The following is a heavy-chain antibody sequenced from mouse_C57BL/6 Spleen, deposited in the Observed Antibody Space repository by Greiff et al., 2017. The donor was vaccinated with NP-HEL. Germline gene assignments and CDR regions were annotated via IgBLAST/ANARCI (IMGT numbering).Heavy chain of an antibody. J-gene: IGHJ1*03. CDR2: IDPSDSET. CDR3: ARGDITTVVDWYFDV. CDR1: GYTFTSYW. V-gene: IGHV1-52*01. D-gene: IGHD1-1*01. Sequence: QVQLQQPGAELVRPGSSVKLSCKASGYTFTSYWMHWVKQRPIQGLEWIGNIDPSDSETHYNQKFKDKATLTVDKSSSTAYMQLSSLTPEDSAVYYCARGDITTVVDWYFDVWGTGTTVTVSS.